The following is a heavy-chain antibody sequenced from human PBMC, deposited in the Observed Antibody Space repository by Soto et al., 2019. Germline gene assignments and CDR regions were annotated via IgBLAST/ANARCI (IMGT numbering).Heavy chain of an antibody. D-gene: IGHD6-6*01. J-gene: IGHJ4*02. Sequence: KTSETLSLTCSVSGYSISSGYYWGWVRQPPGKGLEWIGSIHHSGTTYNNPSLKSRVTISVETSKSQFSLKLTSMTAADTAVYYCARDGTYSYSSAFDYWGQGTQVTVSS. CDR3: ARDGTYSYSSAFDY. CDR2: IHHSGTT. CDR1: GYSISSGYY. V-gene: IGHV4-38-2*02.